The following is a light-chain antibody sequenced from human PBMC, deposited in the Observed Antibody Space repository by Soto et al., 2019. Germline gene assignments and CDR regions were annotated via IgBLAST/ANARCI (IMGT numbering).Light chain of an antibody. J-gene: IGLJ1*01. CDR3: SSYISSSPYV. CDR1: SRDVGGYNY. CDR2: EVS. V-gene: IGLV2-14*01. Sequence: QSALTQPASVSGSPGQSITISCTGTSRDVGGYNYVSWHQQHPGKAPKVIITEVSNRPSGVSNRFSGSKSGNTASLTISGLQAEDEADYYCSSYISSSPYVFGTGTKLTVL.